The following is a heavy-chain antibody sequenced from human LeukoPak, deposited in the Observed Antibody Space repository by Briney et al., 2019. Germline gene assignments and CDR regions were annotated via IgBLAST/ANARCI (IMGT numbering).Heavy chain of an antibody. Sequence: PGGSLRLSCAASGFTFSNYAMHWVRQAPGKRLEYVSAISSNGGSTYYANSVKGRFTISRDKSKNTVYLKMGSLRAEDMAMYYCARETRRGDAFDIWGQGTMVTVSS. J-gene: IGHJ3*02. CDR3: ARETRRGDAFDI. V-gene: IGHV3-64*01. D-gene: IGHD3-16*01. CDR1: GFTFSNYA. CDR2: ISSNGGST.